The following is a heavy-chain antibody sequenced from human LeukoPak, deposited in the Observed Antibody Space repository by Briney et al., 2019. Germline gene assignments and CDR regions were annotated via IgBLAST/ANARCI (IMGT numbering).Heavy chain of an antibody. Sequence: SETLSLTCTVSGGSISSYYWSWIRQPPGKGLEWIGYISYSGSTNYNPSLNSRVTISVDTSKNQFSLKLSSVTAADTAVYYCARYRGWSTFDYWGQGTLVTVSS. V-gene: IGHV4-59*01. D-gene: IGHD6-19*01. CDR3: ARYRGWSTFDY. J-gene: IGHJ4*02. CDR2: ISYSGST. CDR1: GGSISSYY.